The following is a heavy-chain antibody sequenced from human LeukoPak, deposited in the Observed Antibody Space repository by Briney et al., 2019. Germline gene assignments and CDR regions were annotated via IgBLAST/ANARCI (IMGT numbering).Heavy chain of an antibody. CDR2: IWHDGGKR. CDR3: ARDADTSEFFSWLDL. CDR1: GFTFSYYG. J-gene: IGHJ5*02. Sequence: SGGSLRLSCAASGFTFSYYGMQWGRQAPGKGLEWVALIWHDGGKRYYADSVKDRFTISRDNSKNTLYLQMTTLRAEDTAVYYCARDADTSEFFSWLDLWGQGTLVTVSS. V-gene: IGHV3-33*01. D-gene: IGHD3-22*01.